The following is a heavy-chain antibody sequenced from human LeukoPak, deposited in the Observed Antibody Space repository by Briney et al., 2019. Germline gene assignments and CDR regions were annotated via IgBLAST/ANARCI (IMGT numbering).Heavy chain of an antibody. V-gene: IGHV3-7*03. CDR2: IKRDGGEI. D-gene: IGHD4-17*01. Sequence: GGSLRLSCAASGFTFSDYWMTWVRQAPGKGLEWVANIKRDGGEIYYLDFLKGRFTISRDNAKNSLYLQMNSLRAEDTALYYCTKDVYGDFHWYFDLWGRGTLVTVSS. CDR3: TKDVYGDFHWYFDL. CDR1: GFTFSDYW. J-gene: IGHJ2*01.